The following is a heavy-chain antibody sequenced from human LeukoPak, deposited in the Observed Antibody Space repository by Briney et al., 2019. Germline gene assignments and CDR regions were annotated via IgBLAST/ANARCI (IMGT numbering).Heavy chain of an antibody. CDR3: ARDLGNAFDI. CDR1: GGSISSYY. V-gene: IGHV4-59*01. J-gene: IGHJ3*02. Sequence: SETLSLTCSASGGSISSYYWSWIRQPPGKGLEWVGFIFYSGSTNYNPTLKSRVTISVDTSKNQFSLKLSSVTAADTAVYYWARDLGNAFDIWGQGTMVTVSS. D-gene: IGHD3-16*01. CDR2: IFYSGST.